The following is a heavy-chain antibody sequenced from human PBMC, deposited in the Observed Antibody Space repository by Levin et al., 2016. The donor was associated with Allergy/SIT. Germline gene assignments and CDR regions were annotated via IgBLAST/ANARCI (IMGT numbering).Heavy chain of an antibody. D-gene: IGHD5-12*01. Sequence: GESLKISCAASGFTFSSYSMNWVRQAPGKGLEWVSSISSSSSYIYYADSVKGRFTISRDNAKNSLYLQMNSLRAEDTAVYYCARGGVATILNFDYWGQGTLVTVSS. CDR2: ISSSSSYI. J-gene: IGHJ4*02. V-gene: IGHV3-21*01. CDR3: ARGGVATILNFDY. CDR1: GFTFSSYS.